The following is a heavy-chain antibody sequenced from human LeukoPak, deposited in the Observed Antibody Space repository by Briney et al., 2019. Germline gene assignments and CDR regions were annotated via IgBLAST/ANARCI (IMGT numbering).Heavy chain of an antibody. Sequence: GGSLRLSCEASGFTFGTFWMSWVRQAPGKGLEWVANIKQGGSEKNYVDSVKGRFTIARDDAKNSLYLQMNSLRAEDTAVYYCAVTTVGFALDYWGQGTLVTVSS. V-gene: IGHV3-7*01. J-gene: IGHJ4*02. D-gene: IGHD4-17*01. CDR3: AVTTVGFALDY. CDR1: GFTFGTFW. CDR2: IKQGGSEK.